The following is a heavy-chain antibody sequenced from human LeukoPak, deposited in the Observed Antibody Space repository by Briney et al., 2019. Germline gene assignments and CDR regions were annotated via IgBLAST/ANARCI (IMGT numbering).Heavy chain of an antibody. CDR1: GGSFSGYY. V-gene: IGHV4-34*01. D-gene: IGHD2-15*01. J-gene: IGHJ6*04. CDR3: ARRPYCSGGSCSFDV. Sequence: SETLSLTCAVYGGSFSGYYRSWIRQPPGKGLEWIGEINHSGSTNYNPSLKSRVTISVDTSKNQFSLKLSSVTAADTAVYYCARRPYCSGGSCSFDVWGKGTTVTVSS. CDR2: INHSGST.